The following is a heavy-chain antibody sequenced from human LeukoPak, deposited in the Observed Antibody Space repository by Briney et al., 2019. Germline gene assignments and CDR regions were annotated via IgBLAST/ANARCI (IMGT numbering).Heavy chain of an antibody. D-gene: IGHD2-2*01. Sequence: PSETLSLTCTVSGGSISSGNYYWSWIRQPPGKGLEWIGYIYYSGSTYYNPSLKSRVTISVDRSKNQFSLKLSSVTAADTAVYYCARGYCSSTSCLQFDYWGQGTLVTVSS. CDR1: GGSISSGNYY. CDR2: IYYSGST. V-gene: IGHV4-30-4*01. J-gene: IGHJ4*02. CDR3: ARGYCSSTSCLQFDY.